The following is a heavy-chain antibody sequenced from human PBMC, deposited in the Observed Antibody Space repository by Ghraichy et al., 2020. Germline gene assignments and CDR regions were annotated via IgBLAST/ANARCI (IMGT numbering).Heavy chain of an antibody. CDR1: GDFLNNYY. CDR2: IYHNGRT. CDR3: ARDQEWRASSSGFDP. D-gene: IGHD2-2*01. J-gene: IGHJ5*02. V-gene: IGHV4-59*01. Sequence: SETLSLTCTVSGDFLNNYYWSWIRQAPGKGLEWIGSIYHNGRTKYNPSLKSRVTISVDTSKNQFSLSLTSVTAADTAVFYCARDQEWRASSSGFDPWGRGTLVSVSP.